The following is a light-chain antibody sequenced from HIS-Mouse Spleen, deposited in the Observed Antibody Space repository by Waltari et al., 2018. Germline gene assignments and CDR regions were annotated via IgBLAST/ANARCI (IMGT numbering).Light chain of an antibody. Sequence: SYELTQPPSVSVSPGQTARITCSGDALPTQYAYWYQQKPGQDPVLVIYKDSERPSGIPERFSGSSSGTTVTLTISGVQAEDEADYYCQSADSSGTYSVVFGGGTKLTVL. CDR2: KDS. V-gene: IGLV3-25*03. J-gene: IGLJ2*01. CDR1: ALPTQY. CDR3: QSADSSGTYSVV.